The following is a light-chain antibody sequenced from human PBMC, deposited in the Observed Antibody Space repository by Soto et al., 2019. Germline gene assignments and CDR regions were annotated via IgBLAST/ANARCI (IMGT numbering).Light chain of an antibody. Sequence: DIQMTQSPSALSASVEDRVIITCRASQSISNHLNWYQQKPGKAPKLLISGASSLQSGVPSRFSGSASGTEFTLTISSLQPDDIATYYCQQCHRYLTFGQGTKVDIK. V-gene: IGKV1-5*01. CDR1: QSISNH. CDR3: QQCHRYLT. CDR2: GAS. J-gene: IGKJ1*01.